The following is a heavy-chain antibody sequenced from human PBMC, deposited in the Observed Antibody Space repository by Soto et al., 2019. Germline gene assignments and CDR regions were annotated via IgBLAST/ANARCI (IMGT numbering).Heavy chain of an antibody. CDR3: AGAKYYYDSSGYHAFDI. J-gene: IGHJ3*02. D-gene: IGHD3-22*01. CDR1: GGTFSSYA. CDR2: IIPIFGTA. Sequence: GASVKVSCKASGGTFSSYAISWVRQAPGQGLEWMGGIIPIFGTANYAQKFQGRVTITADESTSTAYMELSSLGSEDTAVYYCAGAKYYYDSSGYHAFDIWGQGTMVTVSS. V-gene: IGHV1-69*13.